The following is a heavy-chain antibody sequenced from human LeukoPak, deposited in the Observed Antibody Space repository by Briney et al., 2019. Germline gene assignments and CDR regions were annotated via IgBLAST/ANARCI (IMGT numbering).Heavy chain of an antibody. CDR3: ARGGTSSWRIGYYFDY. CDR2: IFYSGST. V-gene: IGHV4-59*01. CDR1: GGSISNYY. Sequence: SETLSLTCTLSGGSISNYYWSWIRQPPGKGLEWIGYIFYSGSTNYNPSLKSRVAISVDTSKNHFSLKLSSVTAADTAVYYCARGGTSSWRIGYYFDYWGQGTLVTVSS. D-gene: IGHD6-13*01. J-gene: IGHJ4*02.